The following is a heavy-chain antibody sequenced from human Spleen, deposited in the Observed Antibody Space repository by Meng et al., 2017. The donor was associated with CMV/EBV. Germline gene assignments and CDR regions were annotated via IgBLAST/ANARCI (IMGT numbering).Heavy chain of an antibody. CDR1: GFTFSHHG. CDR2: IWYDGSNK. J-gene: IGHJ6*02. CDR3: AKAVYYGSGSLPHYYYYGMDV. Sequence: LSLTCAASGFTFSHHGMHWVRQAPGKGLEWVAVIWYDGSNKYYADSVKGRFAISRDNSKNTLYLQMNSLRAEDTAVYYCAKAVYYGSGSLPHYYYYGMDVWGQGTTVTVSS. D-gene: IGHD3-10*01. V-gene: IGHV3-33*06.